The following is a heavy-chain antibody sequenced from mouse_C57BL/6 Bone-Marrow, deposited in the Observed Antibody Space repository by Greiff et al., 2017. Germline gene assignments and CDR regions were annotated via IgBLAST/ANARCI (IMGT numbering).Heavy chain of an antibody. D-gene: IGHD2-12*01. V-gene: IGHV1-15*01. CDR3: TRDVTYWYFDV. CDR2: IDPETGGT. J-gene: IGHJ1*03. Sequence: QVQLQQSGAELVRPGASVTLSCKASGYTFTDYEMHWVKQTPVHGLEWIGAIDPETGGTAYNQKFKGKAILTADKSSSTAYMELRSLTSEDSAVFYCTRDVTYWYFDVWCTGTTVTVSS. CDR1: GYTFTDYE.